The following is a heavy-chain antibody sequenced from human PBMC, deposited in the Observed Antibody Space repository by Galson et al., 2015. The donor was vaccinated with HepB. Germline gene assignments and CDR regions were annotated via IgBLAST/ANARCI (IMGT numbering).Heavy chain of an antibody. V-gene: IGHV3-23*01. CDR3: AKVPWVHTVVVTAMSY. D-gene: IGHD2-21*02. Sequence: SLRLSCAASGFTFSRQVMTWVRQAPGKGLEWVASISDSGATPYYADSVKGRFTIPRDNSKNTLSLQMNSLRAEDTAIYYCAKVPWVHTVVVTAMSYWGQGTLVTVSS. J-gene: IGHJ4*02. CDR2: ISDSGATP. CDR1: GFTFSRQV.